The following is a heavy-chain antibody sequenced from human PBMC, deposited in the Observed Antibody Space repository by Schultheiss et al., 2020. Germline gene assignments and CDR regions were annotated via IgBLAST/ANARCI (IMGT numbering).Heavy chain of an antibody. CDR1: GYTLTELS. V-gene: IGHV1-24*01. J-gene: IGHJ6*02. D-gene: IGHD3-22*01. CDR3: ATDGDSSGYRGYYYGMDV. CDR2: FDPEDGET. Sequence: AAVKGPCRVSGYTLTELSMHWVRQAPGKGLEWMGGFDPEDGETIYAQKFQGRVTMTEDTSTDTAYMELSSLRSEDTAVYYCATDGDSSGYRGYYYGMDVWGQGTTVTVSS.